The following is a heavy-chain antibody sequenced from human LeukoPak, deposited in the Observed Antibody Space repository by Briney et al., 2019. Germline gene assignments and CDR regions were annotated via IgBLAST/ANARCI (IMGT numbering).Heavy chain of an antibody. CDR2: IYHSGST. Sequence: SETLSLTCTVSGYSISSGYYWGWIRQPPGKGLEWIGSIYHSGSTYYNPSLKSRVTISVDTSRNQFSLKLSSVTAADTAVYYCARDQYYDSSGYYKSFDYWGQGTLVTVSS. J-gene: IGHJ4*02. CDR1: GYSISSGYY. V-gene: IGHV4-38-2*02. D-gene: IGHD3-22*01. CDR3: ARDQYYDSSGYYKSFDY.